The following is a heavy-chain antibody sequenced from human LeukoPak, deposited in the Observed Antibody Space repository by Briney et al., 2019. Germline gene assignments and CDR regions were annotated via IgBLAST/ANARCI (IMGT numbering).Heavy chain of an antibody. J-gene: IGHJ4*02. D-gene: IGHD1-26*01. V-gene: IGHV1-46*01. CDR3: ARVGGNYPIS. CDR2: INPSGGST. CDR1: GYTFTSNY. Sequence: ASVKVSCKTSGYTFTSNYMLWVRQAPGQGLEWMGIINPSGGSTSYAQKFQGRVTITRDTSTSTVYMELSSLRSDDTAVYCCARVGGNYPISWGQGSLVTVSS.